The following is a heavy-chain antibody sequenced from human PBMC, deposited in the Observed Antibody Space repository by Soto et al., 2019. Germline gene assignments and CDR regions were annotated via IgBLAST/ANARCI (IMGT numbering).Heavy chain of an antibody. Sequence: EVQLLESGGGLVQPGGSLRLSCAASGFTFSNYAMTWVRQAPGKGLEWVSVITGSGGGTYFVDSVKGRFTISRDNSKNMVYLQMNSLRAEDTAVYYCANRPLTAAGFDYWGQGTLVTVSS. D-gene: IGHD6-13*01. V-gene: IGHV3-23*01. CDR3: ANRPLTAAGFDY. CDR2: ITGSGGGT. CDR1: GFTFSNYA. J-gene: IGHJ4*02.